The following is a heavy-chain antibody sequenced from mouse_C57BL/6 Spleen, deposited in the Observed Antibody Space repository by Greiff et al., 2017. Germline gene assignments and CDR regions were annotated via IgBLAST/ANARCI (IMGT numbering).Heavy chain of an antibody. D-gene: IGHD2-5*01. J-gene: IGHJ3*01. CDR2: IRLKSDNYAT. CDR3: TDAYYSNPAWFAY. V-gene: IGHV6-3*01. CDR1: GFTFSNYW. Sequence: EVKLVESGGGLVQPGGSMKLSCVASGFTFSNYWMNWVRQSPEKGLEWVAQIRLKSDNYATHYAESVKGRFTISRDDSKSSVYLQMNNLRAEDTGIYYCTDAYYSNPAWFAYWGQGTLVTVSA.